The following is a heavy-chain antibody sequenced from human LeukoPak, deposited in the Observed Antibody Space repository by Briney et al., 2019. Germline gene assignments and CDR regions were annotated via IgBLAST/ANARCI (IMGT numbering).Heavy chain of an antibody. CDR2: INSDGSST. Sequence: GGSLRLSCAASGFTFSSYWMHWVRQAPGKGLVWVSRINSDGSSTSYADSVKGRFTISRDSSKNTLYLQMNSLRAEDTAVYYCARDRASSYPLDYWGQGTLVTVSS. D-gene: IGHD5-12*01. CDR3: ARDRASSYPLDY. CDR1: GFTFSSYW. J-gene: IGHJ4*02. V-gene: IGHV3-74*01.